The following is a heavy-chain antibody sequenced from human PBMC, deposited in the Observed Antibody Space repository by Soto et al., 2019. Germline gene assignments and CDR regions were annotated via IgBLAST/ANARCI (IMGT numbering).Heavy chain of an antibody. D-gene: IGHD6-13*01. CDR1: GFTLSNYW. CDR2: INSDGSST. J-gene: IGHJ3*02. Sequence: EVQLVESGGGLVQPGGSLRLSCAASGFTLSNYWMHWVRQAPGKGLVWVSRINSDGSSTSYADSVKGRFTISRDNAKNTLYLQMNSLRAEDTAVYYCARVGSSSWFDAFDIWGQGTMVTVSS. CDR3: ARVGSSSWFDAFDI. V-gene: IGHV3-74*01.